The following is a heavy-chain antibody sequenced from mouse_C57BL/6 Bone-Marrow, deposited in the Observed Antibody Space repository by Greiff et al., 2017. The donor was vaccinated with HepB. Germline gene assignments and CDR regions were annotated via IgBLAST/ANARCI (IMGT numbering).Heavy chain of an antibody. CDR3: TRSGQFITTVVADFDY. Sequence: VQLQQSGTVLARPGASVKMSCKTSGYTFTSYWMHWVKQRPGQGLEWIGAIYPGNSDTSYNQKLKGKAKLTAVTSASTAYMELSSLTNEDSAVYYCTRSGQFITTVVADFDYWGQGTTLTVSS. V-gene: IGHV1-5*01. D-gene: IGHD1-1*01. CDR2: IYPGNSDT. CDR1: GYTFTSYW. J-gene: IGHJ2*01.